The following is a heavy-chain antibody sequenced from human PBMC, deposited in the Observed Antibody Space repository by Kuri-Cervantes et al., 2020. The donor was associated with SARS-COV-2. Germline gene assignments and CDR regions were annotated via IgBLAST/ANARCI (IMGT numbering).Heavy chain of an antibody. CDR1: GGSISSSSYY. D-gene: IGHD3-10*01. CDR3: ARASLDYYYMDV. CDR2: IYYSGST. Sequence: SETLSLTCTVSGGSISSSSYYWGWIRQPPGKGLEWIGSIYYSGSTYYNPSLKSRVTISLDTSKNQFSLKMSSVTAADTAVYYCARASLDYYYMDVWGKGTTVTVSS. V-gene: IGHV4-39*07. J-gene: IGHJ6*03.